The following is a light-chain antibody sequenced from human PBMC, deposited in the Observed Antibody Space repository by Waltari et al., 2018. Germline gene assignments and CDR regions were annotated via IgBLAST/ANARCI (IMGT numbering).Light chain of an antibody. Sequence: EVVLTQSQGTLSLPPGERATLSCRASQSISKYLVWYQQRPGQAPRLLIYAASTRATGIPDRFSGSGFGTDFSLTISRLEPEDFAVYYCQNHERLPATFGQGTRVEIK. CDR3: QNHERLPAT. CDR2: AAS. V-gene: IGKV3-20*01. J-gene: IGKJ1*01. CDR1: QSISKY.